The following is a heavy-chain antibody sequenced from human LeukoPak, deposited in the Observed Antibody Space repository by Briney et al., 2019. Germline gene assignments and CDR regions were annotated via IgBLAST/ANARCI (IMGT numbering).Heavy chain of an antibody. CDR3: ARDAHYYDSSGPFDY. D-gene: IGHD3-22*01. CDR1: GYSFSSYA. Sequence: SVKVSCKASGYSFSSYAISWVRQAPGQGLEWMGGIIPIFGTANYAQKFQGRVTITADESTSTAYMELSSLRSEDTAVYYCARDAHYYDSSGPFDYWGQGTLVTVSS. V-gene: IGHV1-69*13. CDR2: IIPIFGTA. J-gene: IGHJ4*02.